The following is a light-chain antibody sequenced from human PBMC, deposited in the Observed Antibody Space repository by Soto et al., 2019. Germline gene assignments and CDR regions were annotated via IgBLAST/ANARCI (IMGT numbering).Light chain of an antibody. CDR3: SSYAGSNNPYV. CDR2: EVT. Sequence: LTQPPSASGSPGQSVTISCTGTSGDIGGYDYVSWYQQHPGKAPKLMIYEVTKRPLGVPDRFSGSKSGNTASLTVSGLQTEDEADYYCSSYAGSNNPYVFGTGTKVTVL. V-gene: IGLV2-8*01. CDR1: SGDIGGYDY. J-gene: IGLJ1*01.